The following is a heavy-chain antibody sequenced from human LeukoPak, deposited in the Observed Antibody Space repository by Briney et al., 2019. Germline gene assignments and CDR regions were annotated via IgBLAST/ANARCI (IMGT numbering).Heavy chain of an antibody. D-gene: IGHD1-1*01. V-gene: IGHV3-74*01. CDR3: ATAGTTDYFDY. Sequence: PGGSLRLSCAASGFTFCSYWMHWVRQAPGKGLVWVSRINSDGSSTSYADSVKGRFTISRDNAKNTLYLQMNSLRAEATAVYYCATAGTTDYFDYWGQGTLVTVSS. J-gene: IGHJ4*02. CDR2: INSDGSST. CDR1: GFTFCSYW.